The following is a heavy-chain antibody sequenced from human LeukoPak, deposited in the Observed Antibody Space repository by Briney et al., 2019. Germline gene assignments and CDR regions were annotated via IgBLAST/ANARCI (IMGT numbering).Heavy chain of an antibody. J-gene: IGHJ3*02. D-gene: IGHD2-15*01. Sequence: GGSLRLSCAASGFTFSSYSMNWVRQAPGKGLEWVSSISSSSSYIYYADSVKGRFTISRDNAKNSLYLQMNSLRAEDTAVYYCARSPVGSPDAFDIWGQGTMVTVSS. V-gene: IGHV3-21*01. CDR1: GFTFSSYS. CDR3: ARSPVGSPDAFDI. CDR2: ISSSSSYI.